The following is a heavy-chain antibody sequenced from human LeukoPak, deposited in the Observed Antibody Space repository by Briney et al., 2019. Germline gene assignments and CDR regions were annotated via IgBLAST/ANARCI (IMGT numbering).Heavy chain of an antibody. CDR3: AKDRVRDCVWPFDY. D-gene: IGHD2-21*01. Sequence: GRSLRLSCVASGFTFSTYTMNWVPQAPGKGLEWVSGNIGSGVSAFYADSVKGRFSISRDTSKNTLLLHMNNLRAGDTAVYYCAKDRVRDCVWPFDYWGQGTLVTVSS. CDR1: GFTFSTYT. J-gene: IGHJ4*02. V-gene: IGHV3-23*01. CDR2: NIGSGVSA.